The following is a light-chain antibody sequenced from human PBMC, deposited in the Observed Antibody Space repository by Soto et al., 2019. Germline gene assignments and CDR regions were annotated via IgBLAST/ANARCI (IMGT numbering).Light chain of an antibody. CDR3: QQRSSWPLT. J-gene: IGKJ4*02. CDR2: GAS. Sequence: EIVLTHSPGTLSLSPGERSTLSCRASQTVSRSALAWYQQKPGQAPRLLIYGASNRATGIPDRFSGSGSGTDFTLTISRLEPEDFAVYFCQQRSSWPLTFGGGTKVDIK. CDR1: QTVSRSA. V-gene: IGKV3D-20*02.